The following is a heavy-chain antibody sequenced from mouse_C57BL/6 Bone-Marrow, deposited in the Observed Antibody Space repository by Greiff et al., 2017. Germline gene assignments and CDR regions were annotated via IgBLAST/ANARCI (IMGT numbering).Heavy chain of an antibody. J-gene: IGHJ3*01. Sequence: VKLMESGAELARPGASVKLSCKASGYTFTSYGISWVKQRTGQGLEWIGEIYPRSGNTYYNEKFKGKATLTADKSSSTAYMELRSLTSEDSAVYFCARSRDYEYSWFAYWGQGTLVTVSA. D-gene: IGHD2-4*01. CDR2: IYPRSGNT. CDR1: GYTFTSYG. V-gene: IGHV1-81*01. CDR3: ARSRDYEYSWFAY.